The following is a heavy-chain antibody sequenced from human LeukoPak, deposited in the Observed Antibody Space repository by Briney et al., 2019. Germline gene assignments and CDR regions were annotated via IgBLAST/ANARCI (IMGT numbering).Heavy chain of an antibody. V-gene: IGHV4-59*12. CDR3: ARDVLEWLSP. D-gene: IGHD3-3*01. Sequence: SETLSLTCTVSGGSISRYYWSWIRQPPGKGLEWIGYIYHSGSTYYNPSLKSRVTISVDRSKNQFSLKLSPVTAADTAVYYCARDVLEWLSPWGQGTLVTVSS. J-gene: IGHJ5*02. CDR1: GGSISRYY. CDR2: IYHSGST.